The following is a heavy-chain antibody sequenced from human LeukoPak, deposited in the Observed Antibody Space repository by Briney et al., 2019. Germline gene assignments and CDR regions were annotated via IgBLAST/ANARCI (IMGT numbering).Heavy chain of an antibody. CDR2: ISSSSSYI. J-gene: IGHJ5*02. D-gene: IGHD5-12*01. CDR1: GFTFSGYS. V-gene: IGHV3-21*01. Sequence: KPGGSLRLSCAASGFTFSGYSMNWVRQAPGKGLEWVSSISSSSSYIYYADSVKGRFTISRDNAKNSLYLQMNSLRAEDTAVYYCARNPIYSGYDRAIDPWGQGTLVTVSS. CDR3: ARNPIYSGYDRAIDP.